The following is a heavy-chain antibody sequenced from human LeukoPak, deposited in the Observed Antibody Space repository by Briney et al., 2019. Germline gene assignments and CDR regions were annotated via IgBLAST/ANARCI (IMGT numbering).Heavy chain of an antibody. CDR1: GGSISSYY. Sequence: SETLSLTCTVSGGSISSYYWSWIRQPPGEGLEWIGYIYYSGSTNYNPSLKSRVTISVDTSKNQFSLKLSSVTAADTAVYYCARAGDYYYDSSGYWYYYYYMDVWGKGTTVTVSS. J-gene: IGHJ6*03. D-gene: IGHD3-22*01. V-gene: IGHV4-59*01. CDR2: IYYSGST. CDR3: ARAGDYYYDSSGYWYYYYYMDV.